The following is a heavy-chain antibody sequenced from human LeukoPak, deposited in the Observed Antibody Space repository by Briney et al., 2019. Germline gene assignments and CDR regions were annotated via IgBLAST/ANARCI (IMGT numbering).Heavy chain of an antibody. CDR1: GGSISSGGYS. J-gene: IGHJ4*02. D-gene: IGHD5-18*01. CDR2: IYHSGST. Sequence: PSQTLSLTCAVSGGSISSGGYSWSWIRQPPGKGLEWIGYIYHSGSTYYNPSLKSRVTISVDRSKNQFSLKLSSVTAADTAVYYCASVFSSYGYDYWGQGTLVTVSS. CDR3: ASVFSSYGYDY. V-gene: IGHV4-30-2*01.